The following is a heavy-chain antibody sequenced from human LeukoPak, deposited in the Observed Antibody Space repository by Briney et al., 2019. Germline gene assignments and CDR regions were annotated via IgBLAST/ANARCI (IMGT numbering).Heavy chain of an antibody. V-gene: IGHV4-59*01. CDR1: GGSISSYY. Sequence: SETLSLTCTVSGGSISSYYWSWIRQPPGKGLEWIGYIYYSGSTNYNPSLKSRVPISVDTSKNQFSLKLSSVTAADTAVYYCARVLAPYYDFWSGYYPPDYYFDYWGQGTLVTVSS. D-gene: IGHD3-3*01. CDR3: ARVLAPYYDFWSGYYPPDYYFDY. CDR2: IYYSGST. J-gene: IGHJ4*02.